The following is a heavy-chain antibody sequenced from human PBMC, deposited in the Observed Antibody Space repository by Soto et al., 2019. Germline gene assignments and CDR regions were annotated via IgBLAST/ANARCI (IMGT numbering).Heavy chain of an antibody. Sequence: SLRLSCAASGFTFSSYAMHWVRQAPGKGLEWVAVISYDGSNKYYADSVKGRFTIPRDNSKNTLYLQMNSLRAEDTAVYYCARDIYYYDSGGPLDYWGQGTLVTVSS. CDR1: GFTFSSYA. CDR2: ISYDGSNK. J-gene: IGHJ4*02. D-gene: IGHD3-22*01. CDR3: ARDIYYYDSGGPLDY. V-gene: IGHV3-30-3*01.